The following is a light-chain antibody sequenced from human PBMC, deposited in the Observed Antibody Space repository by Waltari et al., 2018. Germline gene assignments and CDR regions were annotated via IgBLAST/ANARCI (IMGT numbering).Light chain of an antibody. V-gene: IGKV3-20*01. CDR1: ETVRTTY. J-gene: IGKJ4*01. CDR2: GAS. CDR3: QQYDISPLT. Sequence: EMVWSQSPGTLSLSPGERATISCRASETVRTTYLAWYQQKPGQAPTLLIYGASSRATGIPDRFSGSGSGTDFSLTISSLEPEDFAVYYCQQYDISPLTFGGGTKVEIK.